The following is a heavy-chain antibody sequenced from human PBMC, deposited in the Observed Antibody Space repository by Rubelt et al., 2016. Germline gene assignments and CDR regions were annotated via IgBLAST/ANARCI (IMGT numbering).Heavy chain of an antibody. D-gene: IGHD6-6*01. CDR3: ARDGGSSATVFYYGMDV. CDR2: ISGSGGST. Sequence: RSLRLSCAASGFTFSSYAMGWVRQAPGKGLEWVSAISGSGGSTYYADSVKGRFTISRDNAKNSLYLQMNSLRAEDTAVYYCARDGGSSATVFYYGMDVWGLGTTVTVSS. V-gene: IGHV3-23*01. CDR1: GFTFSSYA. J-gene: IGHJ6*02.